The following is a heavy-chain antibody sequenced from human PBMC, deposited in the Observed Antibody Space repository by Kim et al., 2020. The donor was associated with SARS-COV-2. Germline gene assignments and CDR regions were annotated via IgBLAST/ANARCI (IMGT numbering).Heavy chain of an antibody. V-gene: IGHV1-69*13. J-gene: IGHJ6*02. CDR1: GGTFSSYA. Sequence: SVKVSCKASGGTFSSYAISWVRQAPGQGLEWMGGIIPIFGTANYAQKFQGRVTITADESTSTAYMELSSLRSEDTAVYYCARELGRGYSYGYYYYYGMDVGGQGTTVTVSS. D-gene: IGHD5-18*01. CDR3: ARELGRGYSYGYYYYYGMDV. CDR2: IIPIFGTA.